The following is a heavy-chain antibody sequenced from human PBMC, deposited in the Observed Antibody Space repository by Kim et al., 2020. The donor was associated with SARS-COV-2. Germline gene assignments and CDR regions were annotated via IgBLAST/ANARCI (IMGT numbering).Heavy chain of an antibody. V-gene: IGHV3-66*01. D-gene: IGHD6-19*01. Sequence: GGSLRLSCAASGFTVSYNYMTWVRQAPGKGLEWVSVIYSGGDTNYADSTFYADSVKGRFTISRNSSKNTLYLQMNSLRAEDAAVYYCARDCLGSASSAVACLVPWGQGTLVTVSS. CDR3: ARDCLGSASSAVACLVP. CDR1: GFTVSYNY. J-gene: IGHJ5*02. CDR2: IYSGGDTNYADST.